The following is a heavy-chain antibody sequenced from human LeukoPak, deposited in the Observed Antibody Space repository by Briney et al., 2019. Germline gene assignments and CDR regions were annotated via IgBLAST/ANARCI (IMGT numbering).Heavy chain of an antibody. D-gene: IGHD2-15*01. Sequence: KVSCKXSGYTFTXXYMHWVRQAPGQGLEWMGWINPNSGGTNYAQKFQGRVTMTRDTSISTAYMELSRLRSDDTAVYYCARDCSGGSCYRAHDYWGQGTLVTVSS. CDR1: GYTFTXXY. CDR2: INPNSGGT. V-gene: IGHV1-2*02. CDR3: ARDCSGGSCYRAHDY. J-gene: IGHJ4*02.